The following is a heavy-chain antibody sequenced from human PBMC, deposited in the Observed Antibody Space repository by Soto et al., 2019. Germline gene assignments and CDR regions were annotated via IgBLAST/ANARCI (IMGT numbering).Heavy chain of an antibody. V-gene: IGHV1-8*01. CDR2: MNPNSGDT. CDR1: GYTFTSYE. J-gene: IGHJ4*02. D-gene: IGHD3-10*01. Sequence: QVQLVQSGAEVKKXGASVKVSCKASGYTFTSYEINWVRXATGQGLEWMGWMNPNSGDTGYAQKFQGRVTMTRNTSISTAYMELSSLRSEDTAVYYCARGELLWFGELLRWGQGTLVTVSS. CDR3: ARGELLWFGELLR.